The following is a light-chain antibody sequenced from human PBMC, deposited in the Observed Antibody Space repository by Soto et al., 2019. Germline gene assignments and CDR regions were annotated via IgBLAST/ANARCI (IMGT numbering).Light chain of an antibody. Sequence: IQMTQSPSTLSASVGDRVTITCRASQNIDSGLAWYQQKPGKAPKLLIYKASTLESGVPLRFSCSRSAAEFTLTITTLQPDDFATYDCQHYHFFWTSGRGTRVEI. V-gene: IGKV1-5*03. CDR3: QHYHFFWT. CDR2: KAS. CDR1: QNIDSG. J-gene: IGKJ1*01.